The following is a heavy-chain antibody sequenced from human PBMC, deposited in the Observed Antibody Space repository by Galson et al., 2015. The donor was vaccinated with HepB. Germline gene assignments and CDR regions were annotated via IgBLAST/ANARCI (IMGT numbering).Heavy chain of an antibody. CDR3: ARGLSIGYCSGTSCYAGYGMGI. J-gene: IGHJ6*02. Sequence: SLRLSCAASGFTFSKFGMHWVRQAPGKGLEWVTVISSDGSKRYYADSVKGRFTISRDNSKNTLNLQMNSLRVEDTAVYYCARGLSIGYCSGTSCYAGYGMGIWGQVTSVTVSS. CDR1: GFTFSKFG. D-gene: IGHD2-2*03. V-gene: IGHV3-30*03. CDR2: ISSDGSKR.